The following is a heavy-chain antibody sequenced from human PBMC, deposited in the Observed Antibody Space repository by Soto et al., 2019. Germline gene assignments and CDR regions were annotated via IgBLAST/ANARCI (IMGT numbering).Heavy chain of an antibody. J-gene: IGHJ5*02. Sequence: SETLSLTCAVSGGSIDSSNWWSWVRQAPGKGLEWIGEIHHSGSTNYNPSLKSRVTISVDKSKNHFSLNLSSVTAADTAVYYCARRERAAGTDWWFDPWGQGTLVTVSS. CDR2: IHHSGST. V-gene: IGHV4-4*02. CDR1: GGSIDSSNW. D-gene: IGHD6-13*01. CDR3: ARRERAAGTDWWFDP.